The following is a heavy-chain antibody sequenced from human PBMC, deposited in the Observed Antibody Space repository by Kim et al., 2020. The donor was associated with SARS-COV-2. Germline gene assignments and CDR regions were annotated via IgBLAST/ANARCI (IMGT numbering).Heavy chain of an antibody. CDR3: ARGARKVGAEEWFDY. CDR1: GFTFSSYA. Sequence: GGSLRLSCAASGFTFSSYAMHWVRQAPGKGLEWVAVISYDGSNKYYADSVKGRFTISRDNSKNTLYLQMNSLRAEDTAVYYCARGARKVGAEEWFDYWG. D-gene: IGHD1-26*01. J-gene: IGHJ4*01. CDR2: ISYDGSNK. V-gene: IGHV3-30*04.